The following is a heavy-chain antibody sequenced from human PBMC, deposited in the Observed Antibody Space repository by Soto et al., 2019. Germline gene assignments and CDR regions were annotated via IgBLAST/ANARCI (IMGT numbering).Heavy chain of an antibody. Sequence: EVQLVESGGGVLRPGWSLRLSCAASGFIFDDYGMSWARQAPGKGLEWVSGVNWNGGSTGYADSVKGRFTISRDNAKNVLFLQMNSLRVEDTAFYYCVRGASLNFDYWGQGTLVTVSS. CDR1: GFIFDDYG. V-gene: IGHV3-20*04. CDR2: VNWNGGST. D-gene: IGHD1-26*01. J-gene: IGHJ4*02. CDR3: VRGASLNFDY.